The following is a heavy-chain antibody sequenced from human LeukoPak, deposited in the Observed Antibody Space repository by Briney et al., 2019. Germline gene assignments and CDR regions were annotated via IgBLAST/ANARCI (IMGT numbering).Heavy chain of an antibody. CDR3: AKKGNNYYYSYMDV. CDR1: GFTFSSYE. J-gene: IGHJ6*03. D-gene: IGHD2/OR15-2a*01. CDR2: ISSSGSTI. Sequence: GGSLRLSCAASGFTFSSYEMNWVRQAPGKGLEWVSYISSSGSTIYYADSVKGRFTISRDNSKNTLYLLMNSLRAEDTAVYYCAKKGNNYYYSYMDVWGKGTTVTVSS. V-gene: IGHV3-48*03.